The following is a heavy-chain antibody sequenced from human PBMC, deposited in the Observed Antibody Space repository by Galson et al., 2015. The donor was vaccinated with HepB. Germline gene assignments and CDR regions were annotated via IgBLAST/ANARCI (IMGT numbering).Heavy chain of an antibody. J-gene: IGHJ4*02. CDR3: ARGRRELLDFDY. CDR1: GFTFSSYS. Sequence: SLRLSCAASGFTFSSYSMNWVRQAPGEGLEWVSSISSSSSFIYYADSVRGRFTISRDNAKNSLYLQMNSLRAEDTAVYYCARGRRELLDFDYWGQGTLVTVSS. D-gene: IGHD1-26*01. V-gene: IGHV3-21*01. CDR2: ISSSSSFI.